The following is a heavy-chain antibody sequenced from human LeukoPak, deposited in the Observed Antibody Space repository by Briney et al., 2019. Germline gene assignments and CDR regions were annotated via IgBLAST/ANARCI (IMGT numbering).Heavy chain of an antibody. CDR3: ARDANYHDGSNYCDVLDI. V-gene: IGHV3-7*01. D-gene: IGHD3-22*01. CDR1: GFTFTDYW. J-gene: IGHJ3*02. CDR2: IKGDGSRK. Sequence: VQPGGSLRLSCAASGFTFTDYWMAWVRQVPGKGLEWVANIKGDGSRKYYLDSVKGRYTISRDNARNSVNLEMSSLRADDTAMYYCARDANYHDGSNYCDVLDIWGQGTMVTVSS.